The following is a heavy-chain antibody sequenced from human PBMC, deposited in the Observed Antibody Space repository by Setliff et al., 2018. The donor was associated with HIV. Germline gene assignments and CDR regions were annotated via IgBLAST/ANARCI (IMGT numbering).Heavy chain of an antibody. Sequence: GGSLRLSCVASGFPFSSSCMDWFRQAPGKGLEWVSSISYGSTYIYQSDSVRGRFTISRDDAKKSLYLQMNSLGAEDTAVYYCARSGGIGNYHWDVWGKGTTVTVSS. V-gene: IGHV3-21*01. CDR2: ISYGSTYI. J-gene: IGHJ6*03. CDR3: ARSGGIGNYHWDV. CDR1: GFPFSSSC. D-gene: IGHD3-16*01.